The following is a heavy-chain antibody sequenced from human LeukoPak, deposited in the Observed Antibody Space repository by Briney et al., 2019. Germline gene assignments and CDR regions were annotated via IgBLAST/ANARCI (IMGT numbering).Heavy chain of an antibody. D-gene: IGHD3-22*01. Sequence: GGSLRLSCAASGFTFSSYWMNWARQAPGKGLEWVASINHNGNVNYYVDSVKGRFTISRDNAKNSLYLQMSNLRAEDTAVYFCAKRHYYDTSGYPSFDNWGQGTLVTVSS. CDR1: GFTFSSYW. CDR3: AKRHYYDTSGYPSFDN. J-gene: IGHJ5*02. CDR2: INHNGNVN. V-gene: IGHV3-7*03.